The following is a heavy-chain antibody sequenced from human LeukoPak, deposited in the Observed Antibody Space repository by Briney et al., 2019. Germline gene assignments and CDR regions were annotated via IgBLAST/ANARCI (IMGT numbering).Heavy chain of an antibody. CDR2: IYHSGST. Sequence: PSETLSLTCAVSGGSISSSNWWSWVRQPPGKGLEWIGEIYHSGSTNYNPSLKSRVTISVDTSKNQFSLKLSSVTAADTAVYYCARGSKPGLLWTWYFDYWGQGTLVTVSS. V-gene: IGHV4-4*02. CDR3: ARGSKPGLLWTWYFDY. J-gene: IGHJ4*02. D-gene: IGHD2-21*02. CDR1: GGSISSSNW.